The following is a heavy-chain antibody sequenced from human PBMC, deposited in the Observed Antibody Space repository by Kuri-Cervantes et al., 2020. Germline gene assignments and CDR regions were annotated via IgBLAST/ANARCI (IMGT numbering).Heavy chain of an antibody. CDR3: AREGSYSSSVSQNDY. CDR1: GFTFSSCA. J-gene: IGHJ4*02. D-gene: IGHD6-6*01. CDR2: ISCDGSNE. Sequence: GGSLRLSCAASGFTFSSCAMHWARQAPGKGLEWVAIISCDGSNESHADSVKGRFTISRDNSKNTLYVQMNSLRAEDTAVYYCAREGSYSSSVSQNDYWGQGTLVTVSS. V-gene: IGHV3-30*03.